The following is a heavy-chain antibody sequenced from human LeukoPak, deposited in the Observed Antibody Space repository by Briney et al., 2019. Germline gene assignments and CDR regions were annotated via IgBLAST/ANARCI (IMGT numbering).Heavy chain of an antibody. CDR1: GGSISSYY. Sequence: SETLSLTCTVSGGSISSYYWGWIRQPPGKGLEWVGHMYYIGSTNYNPSLKSRVTISVDTPKNQFSLKLSSVTAADTAVYYCAREGDFRNFDYWGQGTLVTVSS. V-gene: IGHV4-59*01. J-gene: IGHJ4*02. CDR3: AREGDFRNFDY. D-gene: IGHD2-21*02. CDR2: MYYIGST.